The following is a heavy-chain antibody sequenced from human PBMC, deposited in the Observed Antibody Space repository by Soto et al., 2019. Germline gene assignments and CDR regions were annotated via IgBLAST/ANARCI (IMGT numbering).Heavy chain of an antibody. V-gene: IGHV4-39*01. J-gene: IGHJ4*02. CDR1: GDSLYPSAYF. D-gene: IGHD3-10*01. Sequence: PAETLSLTCTVSGDSLYPSAYFWGWLRQPPGKGPVWLGGIDYGGDTYYIPCLKSLVTISVDTSKNKFSLRLHSVTAADTAIYYCERHPLSRFGLADWCPGTLDTFSS. CDR2: IDYGGDT. CDR3: ERHPLSRFGLAD.